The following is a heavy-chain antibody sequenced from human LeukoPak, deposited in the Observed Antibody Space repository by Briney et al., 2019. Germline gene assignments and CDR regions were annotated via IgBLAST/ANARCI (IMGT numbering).Heavy chain of an antibody. D-gene: IGHD6-19*01. CDR3: ARQGAYSSAIGMGY. J-gene: IGHJ4*02. V-gene: IGHV1-46*02. CDR1: GYTFNNYY. CDR2: INPSGGGT. Sequence: ASVKVSCKASGYTFNNYYMYWVRQAPGQGLEWMGMINPSGGGTSYAQKFQGRVTMTRDTSTRAVYMEVSSLKPEDTAVYYCARQGAYSSAIGMGYWGQGTLVTVSS.